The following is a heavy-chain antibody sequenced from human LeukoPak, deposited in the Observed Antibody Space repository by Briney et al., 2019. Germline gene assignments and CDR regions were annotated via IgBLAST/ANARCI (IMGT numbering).Heavy chain of an antibody. V-gene: IGHV3-30*02. CDR2: IRYDGSNK. D-gene: IGHD1-26*01. Sequence: GGSLRLSCAASGFTFSSYGMHWVRQAPGKGLEWVAFIRYDGSNKYYADSVKGRFTISRDNSKNTLYLQMNSLRSEDTAVYYCARVFKGSGSYRNYYGMDVWGQGTTVTVSS. J-gene: IGHJ6*02. CDR1: GFTFSSYG. CDR3: ARVFKGSGSYRNYYGMDV.